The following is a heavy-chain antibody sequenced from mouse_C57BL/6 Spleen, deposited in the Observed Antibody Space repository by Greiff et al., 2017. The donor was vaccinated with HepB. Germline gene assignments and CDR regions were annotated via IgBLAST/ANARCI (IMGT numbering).Heavy chain of an antibody. CDR3: TREGYYGSSLFAY. CDR2: IDPETGGT. CDR1: GYTFTDYE. J-gene: IGHJ3*01. Sequence: QVQLKESGAELVRPGASVTLSCKASGYTFTDYEMHWVKQTPVHGLEWIGAIDPETGGTAYNQKFKGKAILTADKSSSTAYMELRSLTSEDSAVYYCTREGYYGSSLFAYWGRGTRVTVSA. V-gene: IGHV1-15*01. D-gene: IGHD1-1*01.